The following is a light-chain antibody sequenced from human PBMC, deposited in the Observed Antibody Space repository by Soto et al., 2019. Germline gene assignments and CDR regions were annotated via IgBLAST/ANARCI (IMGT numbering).Light chain of an antibody. CDR2: AAS. CDR3: QQSFNSPRT. Sequence: IQMTQSPSSLSASVGDRVTITCRASQSISSWLAWYQQNPGKAPKLLIYAASSLQSGVPSRFSGTGSGTDFTLTISSLQPEDFAIYYCQQSFNSPRTFGQGTKVE. V-gene: IGKV1-39*01. J-gene: IGKJ1*01. CDR1: QSISSW.